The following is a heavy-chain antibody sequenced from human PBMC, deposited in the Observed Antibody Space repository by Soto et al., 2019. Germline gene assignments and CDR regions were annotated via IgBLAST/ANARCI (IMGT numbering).Heavy chain of an antibody. J-gene: IGHJ6*02. V-gene: IGHV4-38-2*02. D-gene: IGHD4-17*01. CDR1: GFPISSPSS. Sequence: SETLSLTCLVSGFPISSPSSWGWIRQPPGKGLEWIGSISHTGTTSYSPSLTSRVSISVDTSKNQVSLKLTSVTAADTAVYFCERVTMVIRDSDHFGVDVWGHGTTVTVSS. CDR2: ISHTGTT. CDR3: ERVTMVIRDSDHFGVDV.